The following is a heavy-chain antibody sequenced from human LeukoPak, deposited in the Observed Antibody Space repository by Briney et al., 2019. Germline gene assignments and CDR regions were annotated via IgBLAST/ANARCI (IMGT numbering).Heavy chain of an antibody. CDR3: GKDVLAGGLDV. CDR2: VSISSGTI. Sequence: GGSLRLSCAASGFTFTGHNMNWVRQAPGKGLEWISFVSISSGTIYYADSVKGRFTISRDNAKNSLYLQMNSLRAEDTALYYCGKDVLAGGLDVWGQGTTVTVSS. J-gene: IGHJ6*02. V-gene: IGHV3-48*04. CDR1: GFTFTGHN.